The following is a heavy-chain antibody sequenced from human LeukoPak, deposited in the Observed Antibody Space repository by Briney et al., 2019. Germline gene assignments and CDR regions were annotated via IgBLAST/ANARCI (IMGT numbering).Heavy chain of an antibody. CDR3: ARVRVVAANRAFDI. CDR2: IYYSGST. Sequence: SETLSLTCTVSGRSISSYYWSWIRQPPGKGLEWIGYIYYSGSTNYNPSLKSRVTISVDTSKNQFSLKLSSVTAADTAVYYCARVRVVAANRAFDIWGQGTMVTVSS. J-gene: IGHJ3*02. D-gene: IGHD2-15*01. V-gene: IGHV4-59*01. CDR1: GRSISSYY.